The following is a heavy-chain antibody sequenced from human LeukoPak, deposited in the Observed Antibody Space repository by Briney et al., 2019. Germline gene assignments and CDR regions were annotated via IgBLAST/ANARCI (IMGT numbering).Heavy chain of an antibody. Sequence: GGSLRLSCVVSGLSVNDYYMSWIRQAPGKGLEWISDMGGSESTVTYGGSVRGRFTVSRDFAMNSLFLQLNSLSADDTAVYYCAREMVAGTFDSWGQGTLVIVSS. CDR3: AREMVAGTFDS. CDR2: MGGSESTV. J-gene: IGHJ4*02. CDR1: GLSVNDYY. D-gene: IGHD1-7*01. V-gene: IGHV3-11*01.